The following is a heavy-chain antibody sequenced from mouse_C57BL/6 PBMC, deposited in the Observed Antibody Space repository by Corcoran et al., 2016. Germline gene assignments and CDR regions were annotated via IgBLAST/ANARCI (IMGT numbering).Heavy chain of an antibody. CDR2: IYPRSGNT. CDR3: ARRYGSSPYWYFDV. Sequence: QVQLQQSGAELARPGASVKLSCKASGYTFTSYGLSWVKQRTGQGLEWIGEIYPRSGNTYYNEKFKGKATLTADKSSSTAYMELRSLTSEDSAVYFCARRYGSSPYWYFDVWGTGTTVTVSS. V-gene: IGHV1-81*01. CDR1: GYTFTSYG. D-gene: IGHD1-1*01. J-gene: IGHJ1*03.